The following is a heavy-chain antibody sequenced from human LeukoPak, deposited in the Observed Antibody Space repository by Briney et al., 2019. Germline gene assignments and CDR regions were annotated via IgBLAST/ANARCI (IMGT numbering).Heavy chain of an antibody. D-gene: IGHD2-2*01. CDR1: GFTFSHYS. CDR2: IKQDGSEK. CDR3: ARLGYCSSTSCYVSSEYFQH. V-gene: IGHV3-7*01. J-gene: IGHJ1*01. Sequence: GGSLRLSCVASGFTFSHYSLHWVRQAPGKGLEWVANIKQDGSEKYYVDSVKGRFTISRDNAKNSLYLQMNSLRAEDTAVYYCARLGYCSSTSCYVSSEYFQHWGQGTLVTVSS.